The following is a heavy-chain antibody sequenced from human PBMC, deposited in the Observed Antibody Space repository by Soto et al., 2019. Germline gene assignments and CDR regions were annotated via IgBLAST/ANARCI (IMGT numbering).Heavy chain of an antibody. V-gene: IGHV4-59*01. J-gene: IGHJ4*02. D-gene: IGHD5-12*01. CDR3: ARGLPSDY. CDR2: IYYSGST. Sequence: QVQLQESGPGLVKPSETLSLTCTVYGGSISSYYWSWIRQPPGKGLEWIGYIYYSGSTNYNPSLKSRVTISVDTSKNQFSLKLSSVTAADTAVYYCARGLPSDYCGQGTLVTVSS. CDR1: GGSISSYY.